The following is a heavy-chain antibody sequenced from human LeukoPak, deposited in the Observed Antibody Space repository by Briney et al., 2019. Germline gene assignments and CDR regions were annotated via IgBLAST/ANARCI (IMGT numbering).Heavy chain of an antibody. J-gene: IGHJ6*03. V-gene: IGHV1-18*01. CDR2: ISAYNGNT. CDR1: GYTFTSYG. Sequence: ASVKVSYKASGYTFTSYGISWVRQAPGQGLEWMGWISAYNGNTNYAQKLQGRVTMTTDTSTSTAYMELRSLRSDDTAVYYCARDRNYDFWSGYLANYYYYYMDVWGKGTTVTVSS. CDR3: ARDRNYDFWSGYLANYYYYYMDV. D-gene: IGHD3-3*01.